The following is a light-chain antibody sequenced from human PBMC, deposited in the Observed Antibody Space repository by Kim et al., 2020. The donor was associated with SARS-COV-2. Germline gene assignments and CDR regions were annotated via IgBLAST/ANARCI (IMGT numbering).Light chain of an antibody. Sequence: QVESATRNCMAGESGSSNIAWYLQIPGQARTLLIYVASTRATRIPARFSGSGSGTEFTLTISSLQSEDFAVYVCQQYNNWPPLTFGQGTKLEI. V-gene: IGKV3-15*01. J-gene: IGKJ2*01. CDR3: QQYNNWPPLT. CDR2: VAS. CDR1: ESGSSN.